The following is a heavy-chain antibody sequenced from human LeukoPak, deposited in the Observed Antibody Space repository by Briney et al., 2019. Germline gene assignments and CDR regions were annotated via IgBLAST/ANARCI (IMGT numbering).Heavy chain of an antibody. D-gene: IGHD1-26*01. CDR2: INGDVTNT. CDR1: GFTLSTYW. V-gene: IGHV3-74*01. CDR3: GRETSGSLSN. J-gene: IGHJ4*02. Sequence: PGGSLRLSCAASGFTLSTYWMHWVRQAPGKGLVWVSRINGDVTNTGYAASVKGRFTISKDNGKNTLYLQMNSLRSEDTAVYYCGRETSGSLSNWGQGTLVAVSS.